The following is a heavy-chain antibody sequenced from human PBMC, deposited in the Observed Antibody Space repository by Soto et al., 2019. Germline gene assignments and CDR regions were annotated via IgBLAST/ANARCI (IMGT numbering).Heavy chain of an antibody. CDR2: IYWDDDK. Sequence: QITLKESGPTLVKPTQTLTLTCTFSGFSLSSTRMAVRWIRQPPGKALEWLALIYWDDDKRYSPFLKSRLTIPKDTSKNQVVLTMSNMDPVDTARYYCAHIVVGGLGYYFDYWGQGTLVTVSS. J-gene: IGHJ4*02. V-gene: IGHV2-5*02. CDR1: GFSLSSTRMA. CDR3: AHIVVGGLGYYFDY. D-gene: IGHD2-15*01.